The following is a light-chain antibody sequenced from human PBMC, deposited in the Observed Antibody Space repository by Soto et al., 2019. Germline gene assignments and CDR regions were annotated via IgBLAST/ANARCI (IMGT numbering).Light chain of an antibody. CDR3: QLLET. J-gene: IGKJ1*01. CDR1: QSISSTY. Sequence: EIVLTQSPGTLSLSPGERATLSCRASQSISSTYLTWYQQKPGQAPRLLIYGASIRATGIPDRFSASGSGTDFTLSINRLEPEDFAVYYCQLLETFGQGTKVDI. CDR2: GAS. V-gene: IGKV3-20*01.